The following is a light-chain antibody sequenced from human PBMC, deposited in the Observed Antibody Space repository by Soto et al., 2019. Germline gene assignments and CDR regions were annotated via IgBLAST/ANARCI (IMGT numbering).Light chain of an antibody. CDR2: DTS. J-gene: IGLJ1*01. CDR3: LLYIGGYG. V-gene: IGLV7-46*01. Sequence: QAVVTQEPSLTVSPGGTVTLTCGYSTGAVATGHYTYWFHQKPGQAPRPLIYDTSNKFSWTPARFSGSLLGGKAALTLSGAQPEDEAEYYCLLYIGGYGFGPVTKLTVL. CDR1: TGAVATGHY.